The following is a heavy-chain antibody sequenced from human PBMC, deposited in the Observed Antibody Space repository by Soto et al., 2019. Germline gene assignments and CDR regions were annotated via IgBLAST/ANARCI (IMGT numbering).Heavy chain of an antibody. J-gene: IGHJ3*02. CDR2: IYYSGST. V-gene: IGHV4-39*01. CDR3: ARQGPRTYSTDAFDI. Sequence: SEPLSLTCTVSGGSISSSSYYWGWIRQPPGKGLEWIGSIYYSGSTYYNPSLKSRVTISVDTSKNQFSLKLSSVTAADTAVYYCARQGPRTYSTDAFDIWGQGTMVTVSS. CDR1: GGSISSSSYY. D-gene: IGHD2-2*01.